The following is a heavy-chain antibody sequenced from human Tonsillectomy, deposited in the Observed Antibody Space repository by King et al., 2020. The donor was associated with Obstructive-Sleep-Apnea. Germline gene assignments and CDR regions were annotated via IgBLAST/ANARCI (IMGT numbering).Heavy chain of an antibody. CDR2: MSSSSSTI. J-gene: IGHJ4*02. D-gene: IGHD5-12*01. V-gene: IGHV3-48*04. CDR3: ARDLRYSGYDFPY. Sequence: VQLVESGGGLVPPGGSLRLSCAASGFNFNTYSMNWVRQAPGKGLEWVSYMSSSSSTISYADSVKGRFTISRDNAKNSLFLQMNSLRAEDTAVYYCARDLRYSGYDFPYWGQGTLVTVSS. CDR1: GFNFNTYS.